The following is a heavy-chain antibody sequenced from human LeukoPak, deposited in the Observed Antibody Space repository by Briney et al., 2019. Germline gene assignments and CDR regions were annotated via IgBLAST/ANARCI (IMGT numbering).Heavy chain of an antibody. Sequence: SETLSLTRAVYGGSFSGYYWSWIRQPPGKGLEWIGEINHSGGTNYNPSLKSRVTISVDTSKNQFSLKLSSVTAADTAVYYCARGGYGSGSYYKLFDYWGQGTLVTVSS. CDR2: INHSGGT. D-gene: IGHD3-10*01. V-gene: IGHV4-34*01. CDR3: ARGGYGSGSYYKLFDY. CDR1: GGSFSGYY. J-gene: IGHJ4*02.